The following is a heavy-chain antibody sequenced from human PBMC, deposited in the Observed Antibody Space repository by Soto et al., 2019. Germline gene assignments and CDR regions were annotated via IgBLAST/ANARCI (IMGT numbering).Heavy chain of an antibody. CDR2: ISTSSFSI. Sequence: PGGSLRLSCAASGFTFSSYSMTWVRQAPGKGLEWVSSISTSSFSINYADSVKGRFSISRDNAQNSLHLKMNNLRAEDTAVYYCARNESSNIYGMDVWGQGTTVTVSS. CDR1: GFTFSSYS. V-gene: IGHV3-21*01. D-gene: IGHD6-6*01. CDR3: ARNESSNIYGMDV. J-gene: IGHJ6*02.